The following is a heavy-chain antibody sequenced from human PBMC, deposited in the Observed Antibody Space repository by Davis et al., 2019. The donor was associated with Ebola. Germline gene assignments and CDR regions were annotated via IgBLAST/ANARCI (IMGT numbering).Heavy chain of an antibody. Sequence: GGSLRLSCVASGFTFSSYVMGWVRQAPGKGLEWVSRIGGSGDTADYGDSVRGRFTISRDNSKNTLYLQMISLRAEDTAVYDCALGQQLGQWGQGTVVIVSS. V-gene: IGHV3-23*01. CDR2: IGGSGDTA. CDR3: ALGQQLGQ. J-gene: IGHJ4*02. CDR1: GFTFSSYV. D-gene: IGHD6-13*01.